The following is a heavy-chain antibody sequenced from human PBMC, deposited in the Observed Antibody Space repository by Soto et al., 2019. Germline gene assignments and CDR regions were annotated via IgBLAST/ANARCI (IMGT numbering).Heavy chain of an antibody. J-gene: IGHJ4*02. D-gene: IGHD2-15*01. CDR2: INSDGSST. V-gene: IGHV3-74*01. CDR1: GFTFSSYW. CDR3: AIVYCSGGSCYQLYY. Sequence: PGGSLRLSCAASGFTFSSYWMHWVRQAPGKGLVWVSRINSDGSSTSYADSVKGRFTISRDNAKNTLYLQMNSLRAEDTAVYYCAIVYCSGGSCYQLYYRGRRTVVTVSS.